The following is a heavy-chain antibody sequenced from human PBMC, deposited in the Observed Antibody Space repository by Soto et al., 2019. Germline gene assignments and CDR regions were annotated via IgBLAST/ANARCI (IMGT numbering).Heavy chain of an antibody. CDR2: ISGSDGST. V-gene: IGHV3-23*01. CDR1: GFTLSNYG. J-gene: IGHJ4*02. CDR3: AKDNYYD. Sequence: EVHLLESGGGLVQPGRSLRLSCAASGFTLSNYGMNWVRQAPGKGLEWVSGISGSDGSTYYADSVKGRFTISRDNSKNTLYLQTNTLRAENTSIYYCAKDNYYDWGQGTLVTVSS. D-gene: IGHD3-22*01.